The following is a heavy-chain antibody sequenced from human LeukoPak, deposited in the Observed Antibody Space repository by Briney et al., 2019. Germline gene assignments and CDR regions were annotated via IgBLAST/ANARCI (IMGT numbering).Heavy chain of an antibody. V-gene: IGHV4-61*02. CDR3: ARDQAIIRFDY. J-gene: IGHJ4*02. CDR2: IYTSGST. Sequence: PSQTLSLTCTVSGGSISSGSYYWSWIRQPAGKGLEWIGRIYTSGSTNYNPSLKSRVTISVDTSKSQFSLKLSSVTAADTAVYYCARDQAIIRFDYWGQGTLVTVSS. CDR1: GGSISSGSYY.